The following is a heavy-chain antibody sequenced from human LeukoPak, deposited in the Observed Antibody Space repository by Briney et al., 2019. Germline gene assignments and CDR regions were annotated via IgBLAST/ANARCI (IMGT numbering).Heavy chain of an antibody. J-gene: IGHJ2*01. V-gene: IGHV3-48*03. CDR1: GFTFSSYE. CDR2: ISSSGSTI. D-gene: IGHD4-17*01. CDR3: ARENDYGDYGWWYFDL. Sequence: GGSLRLSCAASGFTFSSYEMNWVRQAPGKGLEWVSYISSSGSTIYYADSVKGRFTISRDNAKNSLYLQMNSLRAEDTAVYYCARENDYGDYGWWYFDLWGRGTLVTVSS.